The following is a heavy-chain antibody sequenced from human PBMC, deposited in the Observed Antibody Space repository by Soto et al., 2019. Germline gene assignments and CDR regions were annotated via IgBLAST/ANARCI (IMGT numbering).Heavy chain of an antibody. V-gene: IGHV4-30-4*01. J-gene: IGHJ4*01. Sequence: SETLSLTCTVSGGSINSGDYSWSWIRQPPGKGLEWIAYTFYSGSTYYNPSLKSRITISVDTSNNQFSLKLTSVTAADTAVYYCARVHVMVVAGSTFDYWGHGTLVTVSS. CDR3: ARVHVMVVAGSTFDY. CDR2: TFYSGST. CDR1: GGSINSGDYS. D-gene: IGHD6-19*01.